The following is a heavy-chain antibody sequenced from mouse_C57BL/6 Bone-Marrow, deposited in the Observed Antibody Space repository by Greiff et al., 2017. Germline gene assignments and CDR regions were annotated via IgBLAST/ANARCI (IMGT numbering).Heavy chain of an antibody. CDR2: ISSGGSYT. J-gene: IGHJ3*01. V-gene: IGHV5-6*01. Sequence: EVQVVESGGDLVKPGGSLKLSCAASGFTFSSYGMSWVRQTPDKRLEWVATISSGGSYTYYPDSVKGRVTISRDNAKNTLYLQMSSLKSEDTAMYYCARSLLKQAWFAYWGQGTLVTVSA. CDR3: ARSLLKQAWFAY. CDR1: GFTFSSYG. D-gene: IGHD1-3*01.